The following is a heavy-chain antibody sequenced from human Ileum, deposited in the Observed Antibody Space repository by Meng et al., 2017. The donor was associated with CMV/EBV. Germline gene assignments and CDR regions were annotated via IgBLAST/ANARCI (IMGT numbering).Heavy chain of an antibody. D-gene: IGHD1/OR15-1a*01. CDR2: IYSGGST. CDR3: ARDRVTTWRFDP. CDR1: GFSVSSNY. Sequence: LHCAASGFSVSSNYMSWVRQAPGKGLEWVSVIYSGGSTYYADSVKGRFTISRDNSKNTLYLQMNSLRPEDTAVYYCARDRVTTWRFDPWGQGTLVTVSS. V-gene: IGHV3-66*02. J-gene: IGHJ5*02.